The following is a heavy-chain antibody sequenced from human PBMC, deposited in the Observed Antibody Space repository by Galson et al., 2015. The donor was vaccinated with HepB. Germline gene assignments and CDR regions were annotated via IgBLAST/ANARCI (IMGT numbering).Heavy chain of an antibody. CDR3: VRGDRGGD. D-gene: IGHD2-15*01. CDR2: IRQDGSEK. CDR1: GFLFSSHW. V-gene: IGHV3-7*01. J-gene: IGHJ1*01. Sequence: SLRLSCAASGFLFSSHWMTWVRQAPGKGLEWVANIRQDGSEKNYVDSVKGRLTISRDNAKNSLFLQMNSLRAEDTAVFYCVRGDRGGDWGQGTLVIVSS.